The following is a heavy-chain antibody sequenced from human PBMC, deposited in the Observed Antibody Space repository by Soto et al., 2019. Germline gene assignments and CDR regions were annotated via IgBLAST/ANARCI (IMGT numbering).Heavy chain of an antibody. Sequence: SVKVSCKASGGTFSSYAISWVRQAPGQGLEWMGGIIPIFGTANYAQKFQGRVTITADESTSTAYMELSSLRSEDTAVYYCARVHTQSMVRGVIITNWFDPWGQGTLVTVSS. D-gene: IGHD3-10*01. J-gene: IGHJ5*02. CDR1: GGTFSSYA. V-gene: IGHV1-69*13. CDR3: ARVHTQSMVRGVIITNWFDP. CDR2: IIPIFGTA.